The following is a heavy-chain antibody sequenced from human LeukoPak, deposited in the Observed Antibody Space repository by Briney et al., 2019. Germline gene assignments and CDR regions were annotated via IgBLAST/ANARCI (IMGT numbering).Heavy chain of an antibody. CDR3: ARHRVAVAGTAAFDI. CDR2: IYPGDSDT. CDR1: GYSFTSYW. Sequence: GESLKISFKGSGYSFTSYWIGWVRQMPGKGLEWMGIIYPGDSDTRYSPSFQGQVTISADKSISTAYLQWSSLKASDTAMYYCARHRVAVAGTAAFDIWGQGTMVTVSS. J-gene: IGHJ3*02. D-gene: IGHD6-19*01. V-gene: IGHV5-51*01.